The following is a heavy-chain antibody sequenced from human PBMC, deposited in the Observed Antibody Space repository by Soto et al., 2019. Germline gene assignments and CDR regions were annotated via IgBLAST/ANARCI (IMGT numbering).Heavy chain of an antibody. CDR2: IIPIFGTA. D-gene: IGHD3-16*01. CDR3: ARFGTDSPDAFDI. V-gene: IGHV1-69*13. J-gene: IGHJ3*02. CDR1: GGTFSSYA. Sequence: ASVKVSCKASGGTFSSYAISWVRQAPGQGLEWMGGIIPIFGTANYAQKFQGRVTITADESTSTAYTELSSLRSEDTAVYYCARFGTDSPDAFDIWGQGTMVTVSS.